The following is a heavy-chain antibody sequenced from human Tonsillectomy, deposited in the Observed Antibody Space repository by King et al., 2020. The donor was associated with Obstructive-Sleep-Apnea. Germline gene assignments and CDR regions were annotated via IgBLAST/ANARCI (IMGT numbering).Heavy chain of an antibody. CDR1: GFTFSTYG. V-gene: IGHV3-30*18. J-gene: IGHJ4*02. CDR3: AKDATPPYVWGTYRSIDH. CDR2: ISDDGSDK. Sequence: VQLVESGGGVVQPGRSLRLSCAASGFTFSTYGMHWVRRAPGKGLEWVAVISDDGSDKYYAESVKGRFTISRDNSKSTLFVQMDSLRHEDTAVYYCAKDATPPYVWGTYRSIDHWGQGTLVIVSS. D-gene: IGHD3-16*02.